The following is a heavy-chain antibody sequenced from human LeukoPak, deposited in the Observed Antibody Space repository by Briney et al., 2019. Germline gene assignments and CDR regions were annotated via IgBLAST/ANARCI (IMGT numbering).Heavy chain of an antibody. CDR2: IIPIFGTA. Sequence: GASVKVSCKASVGTFSSYAISWVRQAPGQGLEWMGGIIPIFGTANYAQKFQGRVTITADEYTSTAYMELSSLRSEATAVYYCAREAYCGGPCAFDIWGQGTMVTVSS. CDR3: AREAYCGGPCAFDI. CDR1: VGTFSSYA. J-gene: IGHJ3*02. V-gene: IGHV1-69*13. D-gene: IGHD2-21*01.